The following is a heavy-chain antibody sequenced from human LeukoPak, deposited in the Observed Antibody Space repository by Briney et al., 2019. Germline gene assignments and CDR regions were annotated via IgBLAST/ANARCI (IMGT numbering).Heavy chain of an antibody. Sequence: GGSLRLSCAPSGFTFSIYGMHWVRQAPAKGLEWVAFIRRDGRDEDYAASVKGRFTVSRDNSKNTLYLQMNGLRAEDTAVYYCAKDRDGGNFFFDYWGQGTLATVSS. CDR2: IRRDGRDE. J-gene: IGHJ4*02. V-gene: IGHV3-30*02. CDR1: GFTFSIYG. D-gene: IGHD4-23*01. CDR3: AKDRDGGNFFFDY.